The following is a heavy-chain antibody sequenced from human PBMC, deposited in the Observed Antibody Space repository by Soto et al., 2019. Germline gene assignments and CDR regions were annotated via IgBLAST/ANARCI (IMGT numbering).Heavy chain of an antibody. Sequence: QVQLXXSXAXXKKPGSSVKVSCKASGGTFSSYAISWVRXAPGQGLEWLGGIIPIFGTANYAQKFQGRVTITADESTSTAYMELSSLRSEDTAVYYCARDNDEWLRFSPLRFWGQGTLVTVSS. CDR2: IIPIFGTA. V-gene: IGHV1-69*01. J-gene: IGHJ4*02. CDR1: GGTFSSYA. CDR3: ARDNDEWLRFSPLRF. D-gene: IGHD5-12*01.